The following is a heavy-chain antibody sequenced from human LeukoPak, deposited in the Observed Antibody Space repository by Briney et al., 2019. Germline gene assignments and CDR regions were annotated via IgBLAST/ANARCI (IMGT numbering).Heavy chain of an antibody. V-gene: IGHV1-2*04. J-gene: IGHJ3*02. Sequence: GVSVKVSCKASGYTFTGYYMHWVRQAPGQGLEWMGWINPNSGGTNYAQKFQGWVTMTRDTSISTAYMELSRLRSDDTAVYYCAREALGGVISVGAFDIWGQGTMVTVSS. CDR3: AREALGGVISVGAFDI. D-gene: IGHD3-16*01. CDR2: INPNSGGT. CDR1: GYTFTGYY.